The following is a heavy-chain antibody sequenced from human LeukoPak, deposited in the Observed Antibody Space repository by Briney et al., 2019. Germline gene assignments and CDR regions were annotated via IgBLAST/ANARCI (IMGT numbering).Heavy chain of an antibody. D-gene: IGHD3-10*01. CDR3: ARDYGSIYYYYMDV. Sequence: ASVKVSCKASGYTFTSYDINWVRQATGQGLEWMGWINTNTGNPTYAQGFTGRFVFSLDTSVSTAYLQISSLKAEDTAVYYCARDYGSIYYYYMDVWGKGTTVTVSS. V-gene: IGHV7-4-1*02. J-gene: IGHJ6*03. CDR2: INTNTGNP. CDR1: GYTFTSYD.